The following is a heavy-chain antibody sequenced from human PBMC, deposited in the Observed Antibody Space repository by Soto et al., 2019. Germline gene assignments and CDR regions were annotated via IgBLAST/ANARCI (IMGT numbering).Heavy chain of an antibody. D-gene: IGHD1-26*01. V-gene: IGHV4-31*03. J-gene: IGHJ6*02. CDR2: IYYSGST. CDR3: ARDAPRVGALDV. CDR1: GGSISSGGYY. Sequence: PSETLSLTCTVSGGSISSGGYYWSWIRQHPGKGLEWIGYIYYSGSTYYNPSLKSRVTISVDTSKNQFSLKLSSVTAADTAVYYCARDAPRVGALDVWGQGTTVTVSS.